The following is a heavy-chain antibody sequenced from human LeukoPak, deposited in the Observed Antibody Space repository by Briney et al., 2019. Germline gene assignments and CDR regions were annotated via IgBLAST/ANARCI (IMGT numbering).Heavy chain of an antibody. D-gene: IGHD2-2*01. J-gene: IGHJ6*02. CDR3: ARRGVYCSSTSCEYYYYYGMDV. V-gene: IGHV4-4*07. CDR2: IYTSGST. Sequence: PSETLSLTCTVSGGSISGYSWSWIRQPAGEGLEWIGRIYTSGSTDYSPSLKSRVTMSLDRSKNHFSLNLSSVTAADTAVYYCARRGVYCSSTSCEYYYYYGMDVWGQGTTVTVSS. CDR1: GGSISGYS.